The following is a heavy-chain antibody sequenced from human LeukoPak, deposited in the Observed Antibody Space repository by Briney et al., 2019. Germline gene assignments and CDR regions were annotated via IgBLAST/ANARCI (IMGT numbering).Heavy chain of an antibody. J-gene: IGHJ4*02. CDR2: ISWNSGSI. CDR3: TRGGGLFDY. D-gene: IGHD3-16*01. CDR1: GFTFDDYA. Sequence: GRSLRLSCAASGFTFDDYAMHWVRQAPGKGLEWVSGISWNSGSIGYADSVKGRFTISRDNAKNSLYLQMNSLRAEDTAVYYCTRGGGLFDYWGQGTLVTVSS. V-gene: IGHV3-9*01.